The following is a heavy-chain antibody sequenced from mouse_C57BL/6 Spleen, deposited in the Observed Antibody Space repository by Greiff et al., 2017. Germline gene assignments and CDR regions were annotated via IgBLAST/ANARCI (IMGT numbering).Heavy chain of an antibody. J-gene: IGHJ4*01. CDR3: ALITTGVGGAMDY. CDR1: GYAFSSSW. CDR2: IYPGDGDT. D-gene: IGHD1-1*01. V-gene: IGHV1-82*01. Sequence: QVQLQQSGPELVKPGASVKISCKASGYAFSSSWMNWVKQRPGKGLEWIGRIYPGDGDTNYNGKFKGKDTLTADKSSSTAYMQLSSLTSEDSAVYFCALITTGVGGAMDYWGQGTSVTVSS.